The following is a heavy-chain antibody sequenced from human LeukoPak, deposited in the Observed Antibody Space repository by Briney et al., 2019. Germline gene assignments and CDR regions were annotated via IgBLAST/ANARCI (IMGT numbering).Heavy chain of an antibody. D-gene: IGHD6-13*01. CDR3: AKEAIYSSSWYSADY. CDR2: IRYDGSNK. J-gene: IGHJ4*02. V-gene: IGHV3-30*02. CDR1: GFTFSSYG. Sequence: PGGSLRLSCAASGFTFSSYGMHWVRQAPGKGLEWVAFIRYDGSNKYYADSVKGRFTISRGNSKNTLYLQMNSLRAEDTAVYYCAKEAIYSSSWYSADYWGQGTLVTVSS.